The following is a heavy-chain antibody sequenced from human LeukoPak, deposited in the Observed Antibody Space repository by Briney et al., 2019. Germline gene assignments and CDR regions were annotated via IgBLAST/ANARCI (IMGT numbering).Heavy chain of an antibody. J-gene: IGHJ5*02. V-gene: IGHV3-66*02. Sequence: GGSLRLSCAAFGFTVSSNYMSWVRQAPGKGLEWVSVIYSGGATYYTDSVKGRFTISRDNSKNTLYLQMDSLRAEDTAVYYCAREYRYYDTGGLDILISWGQGTLVTVSS. CDR3: AREYRYYDTGGLDILIS. CDR2: IYSGGAT. CDR1: GFTVSSNY. D-gene: IGHD3-22*01.